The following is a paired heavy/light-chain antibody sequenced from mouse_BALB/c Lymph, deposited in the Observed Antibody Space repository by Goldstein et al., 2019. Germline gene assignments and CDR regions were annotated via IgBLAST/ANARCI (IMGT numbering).Heavy chain of an antibody. CDR2: INPNNGNT. CDR3: ARGDFDYFDY. J-gene: IGHJ2*01. CDR1: GYTFTEYA. D-gene: IGHD3-3*01. V-gene: IGHV1-18*01. Sequence: EVQLQQSGPELVKPGASMNISCKTSGYTFTEYAIQWVKLSHGKSLEWIGGINPNNGNTSHNQMFKGKATLTVDKSSSTAYMDLRSLTSEDSAVYYCARGDFDYFDYWGQGTTLTVSS.
Light chain of an antibody. Sequence: DIQMTQTTSSLSASLGDRVTISCSASQDISNYLNWYQQKPDGTVKLLIYYTSILHSGVPSRFSGSGSGTDYSLTISNLEPGDIATYYCQRYNKLPYTFGGGTKVEIK. CDR1: QDISNY. CDR2: YTS. J-gene: IGKJ2*01. CDR3: QRYNKLPYT. V-gene: IGKV10-94*01.